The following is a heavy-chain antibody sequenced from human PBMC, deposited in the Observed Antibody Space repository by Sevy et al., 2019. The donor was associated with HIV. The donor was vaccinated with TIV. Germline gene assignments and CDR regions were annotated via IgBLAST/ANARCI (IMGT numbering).Heavy chain of an antibody. V-gene: IGHV3-7*03. Sequence: GGSLRLSCVASGFTFSSYWMTWVRQAPGKGLEWVANIKVDGSEKYYVDSVKGRFTISRDNAKYSLHLQMNSLRAEDTAVYYCARDCREPSGLWGLDVWGQGTTVTVSS. CDR1: GFTFSSYW. D-gene: IGHD6-25*01. CDR2: IKVDGSEK. CDR3: ARDCREPSGLWGLDV. J-gene: IGHJ6*02.